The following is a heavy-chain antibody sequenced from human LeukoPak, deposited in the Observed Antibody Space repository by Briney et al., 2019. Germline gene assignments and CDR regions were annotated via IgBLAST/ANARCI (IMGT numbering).Heavy chain of an antibody. Sequence: GGSLRLSCVASGFTFGSYAMSWVRQAPGKGLEWVSAISGSGKSNSPWYADSVRGRFTISRDNSKNTVYLQMNSLRAEDTAVYYCARKGYCSSTSCYYMDVWGKGTTVTVSS. CDR3: ARKGYCSSTSCYYMDV. D-gene: IGHD2-2*01. V-gene: IGHV3-23*01. CDR1: GFTFGSYA. J-gene: IGHJ6*03. CDR2: ISGSGKSNSP.